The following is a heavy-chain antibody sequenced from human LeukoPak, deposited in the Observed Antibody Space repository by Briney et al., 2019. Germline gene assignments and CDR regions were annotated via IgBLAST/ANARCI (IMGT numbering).Heavy chain of an antibody. V-gene: IGHV4-39*01. D-gene: IGHD3-3*01. J-gene: IGHJ5*02. CDR1: GDSISTSSYY. CDR3: ARHGIRFLEWFEPWIDP. Sequence: SETLSLTCTVSGDSISTSSYYWGWIRQAPGKGLEWIGSIYYSGSTYYSPSLKSRVTISVDTSKNQFSLELSTVTAADTAVYYCARHGIRFLEWFEPWIDPWGQGTLVTVSS. CDR2: IYYSGST.